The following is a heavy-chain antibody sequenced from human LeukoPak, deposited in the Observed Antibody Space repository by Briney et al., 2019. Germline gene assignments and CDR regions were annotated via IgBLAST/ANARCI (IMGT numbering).Heavy chain of an antibody. Sequence: ASVKVSCKTSGYTFASYYIHWVRQAPGQGLEWMGIINPSSGATNYAQKFQGRVTMTRDTSTSTVYMELSSQRSEDTAVYYCARATNFYYYYGMDVWGQGTTVTVSS. J-gene: IGHJ6*02. CDR1: GYTFASYY. D-gene: IGHD1-26*01. CDR3: ARATNFYYYYGMDV. CDR2: INPSSGAT. V-gene: IGHV1-46*01.